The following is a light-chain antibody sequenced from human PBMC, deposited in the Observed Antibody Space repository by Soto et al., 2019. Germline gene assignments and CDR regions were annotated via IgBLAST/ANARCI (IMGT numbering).Light chain of an antibody. Sequence: DTQMTQSPSSLSAAIGDKVTISCRATQDIKSHLAWYQQKPGTAPRLLIYATSTLQSGVPSRFSGSGYGTDFTLTISGLQPEDVATYYCQKYNSAPWSFAQGTKVEIK. CDR1: QDIKSH. CDR3: QKYNSAPWS. V-gene: IGKV1-27*01. J-gene: IGKJ1*01. CDR2: ATS.